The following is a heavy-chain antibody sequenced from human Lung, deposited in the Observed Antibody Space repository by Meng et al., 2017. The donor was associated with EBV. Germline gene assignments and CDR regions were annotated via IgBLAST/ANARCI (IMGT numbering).Heavy chain of an antibody. V-gene: IGHV3-74*01. J-gene: IGHJ5*02. CDR2: INSDGSST. CDR3: ASAFSGYYYH. Sequence: VPVVESGGGLVQPGGSLRLSCAASGLTFSSYWMHWVRQGPGKGLVWVSRINSDGSSTSYADSVKGRFTISRDNAKNTLYLQMNSLRAEDTAVYYCASAFSGYYYHWGQGTLVTVSS. CDR1: GLTFSSYW. D-gene: IGHD3-22*01.